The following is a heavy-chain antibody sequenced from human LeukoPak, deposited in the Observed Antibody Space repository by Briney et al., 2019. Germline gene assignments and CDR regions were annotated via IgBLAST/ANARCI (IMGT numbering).Heavy chain of an antibody. CDR2: INPNSGGT. J-gene: IGHJ4*02. V-gene: IGHV1-2*04. CDR1: GYTFTGYY. D-gene: IGHD6-13*01. CDR3: ARGPRVYSSSWQDFDY. Sequence: ASVKVSCKASGYTFTGYYMHWVRQAPGQGLEWMGWINPNSGGTNYAQKFQGWVTMTRDTSISTAYMELSRLRSDDTAVYYCARGPRVYSSSWQDFDYWGQGTLVTVSS.